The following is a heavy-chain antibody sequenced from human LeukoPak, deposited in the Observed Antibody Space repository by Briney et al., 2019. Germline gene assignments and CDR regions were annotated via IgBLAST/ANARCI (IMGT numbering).Heavy chain of an antibody. J-gene: IGHJ5*02. V-gene: IGHV1-2*02. CDR3: ARDPAYYDILYWFDP. CDR1: GGTFSSYA. CDR2: INPNSGGT. D-gene: IGHD3-9*01. Sequence: ASVKVSCKASGGTFSSYAISWVRQAPGQGLEWMGWINPNSGGTNYAQKFQGRVTMTRDTSISTAYMELSRLRSDDTAVYYCARDPAYYDILYWFDPWGQGTLVTVSS.